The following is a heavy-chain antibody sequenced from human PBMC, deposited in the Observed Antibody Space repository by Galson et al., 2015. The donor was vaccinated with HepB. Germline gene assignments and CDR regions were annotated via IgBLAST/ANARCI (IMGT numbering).Heavy chain of an antibody. CDR2: TYYRSKWYN. D-gene: IGHD5-24*01. V-gene: IGHV6-1*01. CDR3: ARSSNDGYNSGWFDP. Sequence: CAISGDSVSSTSAAWNWIRQSPSRGLEWLGRTYYRSKWYNDYAVSVKSRITINPDTSKNQFSLQLNSVTPEDTAVYYCARSSNDGYNSGWFDPWGQGTLVTVSS. J-gene: IGHJ5*02. CDR1: GDSVSSTSAA.